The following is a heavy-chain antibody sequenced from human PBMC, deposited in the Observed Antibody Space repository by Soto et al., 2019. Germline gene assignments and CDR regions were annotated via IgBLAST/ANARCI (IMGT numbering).Heavy chain of an antibody. Sequence: QVQLVQSGAELKKTGSSVKVSCRASGDTFSSYAVNWVRQAPGRGLEWMGRIITVLGTTDYAQNFKGRLTITAEKSTKTVYMELSRLRSEDTAVYYCASRRYCGYDCYHKHYYGMDVWGQGTTVTVAS. J-gene: IGHJ6*02. CDR3: ASRRYCGYDCYHKHYYGMDV. CDR2: IITVLGTT. D-gene: IGHD2-21*01. CDR1: GDTFSSYA. V-gene: IGHV1-69*08.